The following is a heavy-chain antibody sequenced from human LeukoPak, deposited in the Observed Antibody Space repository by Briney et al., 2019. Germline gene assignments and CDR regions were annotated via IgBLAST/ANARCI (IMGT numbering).Heavy chain of an antibody. D-gene: IGHD3-22*01. J-gene: IGHJ2*01. CDR3: ARHLHDSRGYSYWYFDL. Sequence: GESLKISCKGSGFSFNTYWIGWVRQMPGKGLEWMGIIYAGDSDTRYSPSFQGQVTISADKSISTAYLQWSSLKASDTAMYYCARHLHDSRGYSYWYFDLWGRGTLVTVSS. CDR2: IYAGDSDT. V-gene: IGHV5-51*01. CDR1: GFSFNTYW.